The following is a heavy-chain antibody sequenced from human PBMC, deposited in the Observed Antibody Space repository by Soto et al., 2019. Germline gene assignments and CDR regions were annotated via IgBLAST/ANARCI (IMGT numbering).Heavy chain of an antibody. V-gene: IGHV1-2*04. J-gene: IGHJ4*02. CDR3: ATSRISIAVAGETEYYFDY. CDR1: GYIFTGYY. CDR2: INPNSGDT. D-gene: IGHD6-19*01. Sequence: ASVKVSCKASGYIFTGYYMHWVRQAPGQGLEWMGWINPNSGDTNYTQKFQGWVTMTRDTSISTAYMELSRLRSDDTAVYYCATSRISIAVAGETEYYFDYWGQGSLVTVSS.